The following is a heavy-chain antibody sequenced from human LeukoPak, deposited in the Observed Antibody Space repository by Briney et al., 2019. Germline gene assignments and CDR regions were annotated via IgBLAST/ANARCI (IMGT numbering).Heavy chain of an antibody. D-gene: IGHD2-21*02. V-gene: IGHV4-59*01. J-gene: IGHJ4*02. CDR1: GGSISSYY. CDR2: TYYSGST. Sequence: SETLSLTCTVSGGSISSYYWSWIRQPPGKGLEWIGYTYYSGSTNYNPSLKSRVTISVDTSKNQFSLKLSSVTAADTAVYYCARGPYCGGDCYTFDYWGQGTLVTVSS. CDR3: ARGPYCGGDCYTFDY.